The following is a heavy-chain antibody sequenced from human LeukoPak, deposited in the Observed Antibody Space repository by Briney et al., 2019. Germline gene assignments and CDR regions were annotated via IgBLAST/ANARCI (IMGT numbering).Heavy chain of an antibody. CDR1: GGTFSSYA. V-gene: IGHV1-69*06. J-gene: IGHJ5*02. CDR3: ARAGRPYYDYVWGSYRSVGNWFDP. CDR2: TIPIFGTA. D-gene: IGHD3-16*02. Sequence: ASVKVSCKASGGTFSSYAISWVRQAPGQGLEWMGGTIPIFGTANYAQKFQGRVTITADKSTSTAYMELSSLRSEDTAVYYCARAGRPYYDYVWGSYRSVGNWFDPWGQGTLVTVSS.